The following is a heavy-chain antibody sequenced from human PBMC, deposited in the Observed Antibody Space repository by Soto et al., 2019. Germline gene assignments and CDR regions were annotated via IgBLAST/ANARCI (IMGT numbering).Heavy chain of an antibody. Sequence: PSETLSLTCTVSGGSISSSTYYWGWIRQPPGKGLEWIGTICYSGSTYYNPSLKRRVTISVDTSKNQFSLKLSSVTAADTAVYYCARQGQQLATNFAYWGPGTLVTVSS. J-gene: IGHJ4*02. CDR3: ARQGQQLATNFAY. CDR2: ICYSGST. V-gene: IGHV4-39*01. D-gene: IGHD6-13*01. CDR1: GGSISSSTYY.